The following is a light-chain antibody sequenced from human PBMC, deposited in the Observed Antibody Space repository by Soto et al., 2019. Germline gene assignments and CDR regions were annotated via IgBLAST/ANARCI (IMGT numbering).Light chain of an antibody. CDR2: GVS. J-gene: IGKJ2*03. CDR1: QSVSNTY. CDR3: LNYGTLPYG. V-gene: IGKV3-20*01. Sequence: EIVLTQSPGTVSLSPGERATLSCRASQSVSNTYLAWYQQKPGQAPRLLIYGVSSRATGIPDRFSASGSGTDFSLTSSRLEPEDFAVYYCLNYGTLPYGFGQGTKLEIK.